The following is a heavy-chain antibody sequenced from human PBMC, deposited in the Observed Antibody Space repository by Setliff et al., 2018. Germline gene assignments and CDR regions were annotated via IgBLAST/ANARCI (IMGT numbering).Heavy chain of an antibody. CDR3: SRVAGRGRYWYFDL. CDR2: ISSSSSTI. Sequence: PGGSLRLSCAASGFPFSSYSINWVRQAPGKGLAWVSYISSSSSTIYYADSGKGRFTLSRDNAKNSLYLRMNSLRAEDTAVYYCSRVAGRGRYWYFDLWGRGTLVTVSS. J-gene: IGHJ2*01. V-gene: IGHV3-48*04. CDR1: GFPFSSYS.